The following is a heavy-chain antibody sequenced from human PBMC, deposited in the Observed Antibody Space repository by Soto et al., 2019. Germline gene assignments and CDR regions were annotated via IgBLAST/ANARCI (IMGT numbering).Heavy chain of an antibody. CDR1: GYTFTGYY. CDR3: AAYTGS. J-gene: IGHJ3*01. D-gene: IGHD3-10*01. CDR2: INPNSGGT. Sequence: GASVKVSCKASGYTFTGYYMHWVRQAPGQGLEWMGWINPNSGGTNYAQKFQERVTITRDMSTSTAYMELSSLRSEDTAVYYCAAYTGSWGQGTMVTVSS. V-gene: IGHV1-2*02.